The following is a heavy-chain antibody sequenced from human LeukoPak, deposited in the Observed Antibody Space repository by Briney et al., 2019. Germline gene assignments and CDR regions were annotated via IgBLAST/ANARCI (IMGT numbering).Heavy chain of an antibody. J-gene: IGHJ4*02. CDR3: ARDHGSAYYRAPRH. D-gene: IGHD3-10*01. CDR2: INPSGGST. CDR1: GYIFTNYY. Sequence: ASVKVSFKASGYIFTNYYMHWVRQAPGQGLEWMGTINPSGGSTTYAQKFQGRVTMTRDTSTSTVYMELSSLRSEDTAVYYCARDHGSAYYRAPRHWGQGTLVTVSS. V-gene: IGHV1-46*01.